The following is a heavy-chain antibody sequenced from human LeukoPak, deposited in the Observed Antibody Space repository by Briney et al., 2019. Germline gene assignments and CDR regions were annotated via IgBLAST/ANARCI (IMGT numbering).Heavy chain of an antibody. CDR1: GGSFSGYY. D-gene: IGHD6-13*01. CDR2: INHSGSI. Sequence: SETLSLTCAVYGGSFSGYYWSWIRQPPGKGLEWIGEINHSGSINYNPYLKSRVTISPDTSKNQFSLKLSSVTAADTAVYYCARVYYSNSYDYWYFDLWGRGTLVTVSS. J-gene: IGHJ2*01. CDR3: ARVYYSNSYDYWYFDL. V-gene: IGHV4-34*01.